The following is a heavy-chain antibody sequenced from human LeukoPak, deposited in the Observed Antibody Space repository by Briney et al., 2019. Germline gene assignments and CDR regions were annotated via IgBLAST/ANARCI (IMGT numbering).Heavy chain of an antibody. CDR2: IYSGGST. J-gene: IGHJ4*02. CDR3: AAQGVFSHGGY. D-gene: IGHD3-16*01. CDR1: GFTFSNIA. Sequence: GGSLRLSCAASGFTFSNIAMTWVRQAPGKGLEWVSAIYSGGSTYYTDSVKGRFTISRDTSKNTLYLQMNSLRAEDTAVYYCAAQGVFSHGGYWGQGTLVTVSS. V-gene: IGHV3-53*01.